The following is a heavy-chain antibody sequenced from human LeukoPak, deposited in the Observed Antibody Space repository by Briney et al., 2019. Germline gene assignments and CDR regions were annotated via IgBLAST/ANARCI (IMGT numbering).Heavy chain of an antibody. CDR3: AGHDWFDP. J-gene: IGHJ5*02. V-gene: IGHV3-66*04. Sequence: ETLSLTCAVYGGSFSGYYWSWVRQAPGKGLGWVSVIYSGGSTYYPDSVKGRFTISRDNSKNTLYLQMNSLRVEDTAMYYCAGHDWFDPWGQGTLVTVSS. CDR2: IYSGGST. CDR1: GGSFSGYY.